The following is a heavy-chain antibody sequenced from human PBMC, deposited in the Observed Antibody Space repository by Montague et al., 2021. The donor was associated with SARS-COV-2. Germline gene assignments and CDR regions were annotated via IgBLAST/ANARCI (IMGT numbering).Heavy chain of an antibody. V-gene: IGHV3-23*01. Sequence: SLRLSCAASGFTSGFIFRQVAMSWVRQAPGKGLEWVSAIGCSGDTYYADSVKGRFAISRDNSKNTLYLQMNSLRADDTAVYYCAKELGHGRPFDYWGQGALVTVSS. CDR2: IGCSGDT. CDR1: GFTSGFIFRQVA. D-gene: IGHD2-15*01. CDR3: AKELGHGRPFDY. J-gene: IGHJ4*02.